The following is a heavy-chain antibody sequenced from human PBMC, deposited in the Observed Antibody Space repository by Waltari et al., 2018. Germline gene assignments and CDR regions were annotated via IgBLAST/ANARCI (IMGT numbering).Heavy chain of an antibody. CDR1: GFTVSSNY. J-gene: IGHJ6*02. CDR3: ARDRMAAAGTFPYYYYYGMDV. V-gene: IGHV3-66*02. Sequence: EVQLVESGGGLVQPGGSLRLSCAASGFTVSSNYMSWVRQAPGKGLEWVSVIYSGGSTYYADSVKGRFTSSRDNSKNTLYLQMNSLRAEDTAVYYGARDRMAAAGTFPYYYYYGMDVWGQGTTVTVSS. CDR2: IYSGGST. D-gene: IGHD6-13*01.